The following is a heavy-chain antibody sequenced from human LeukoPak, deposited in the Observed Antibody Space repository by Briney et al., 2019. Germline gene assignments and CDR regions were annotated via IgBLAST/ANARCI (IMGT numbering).Heavy chain of an antibody. CDR1: GYTFTGYY. V-gene: IGHV1-2*02. CDR2: INPNSGGT. CDR3: ARDASRYSSGARVVDY. D-gene: IGHD6-19*01. Sequence: ASAKVSCKASGYTFTGYYMHWVRQAPGQGLEWMGWINPNSGGTNYAQKLQGRVTMTTDTSTSTAYMELRSLRSDDTAVYYCARDASRYSSGARVVDYWGQGTLVTVSS. J-gene: IGHJ4*02.